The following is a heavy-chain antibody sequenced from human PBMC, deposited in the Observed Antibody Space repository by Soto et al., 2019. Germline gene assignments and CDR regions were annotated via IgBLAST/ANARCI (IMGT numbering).Heavy chain of an antibody. CDR1: GFTFSGYG. V-gene: IGHV3-30*02. D-gene: IGHD6-19*01. CDR3: ARDRQSSGWLDAFDI. CDR2: TRHDGSNT. Sequence: PGGSLRLSCAASGFTFSGYGMHWVRQAPGKGLEWVAVTRHDGSNTYYADSVRGRFTISRHSSMNTAYLQMDSLRAEDTAVYYCARDRQSSGWLDAFDIWGQGTMVTVSS. J-gene: IGHJ3*02.